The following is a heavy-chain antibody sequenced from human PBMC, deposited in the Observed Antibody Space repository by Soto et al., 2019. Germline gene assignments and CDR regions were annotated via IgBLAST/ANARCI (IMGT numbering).Heavy chain of an antibody. CDR2: ISGGGDTS. D-gene: IGHD6-19*01. CDR1: GFTFSNYA. CDR3: AKGGADGWYLYSF. J-gene: IGHJ4*02. Sequence: PGGSLRLSCAVSGFTFSNYAISWVRQAPGKGLEWVSIISGGGDTSYYADSVKGRFTISRDNSRNTLYLQMNSLRAGDSAKYYCAKGGADGWYLYSFWGRGSLDT. V-gene: IGHV3-23*01.